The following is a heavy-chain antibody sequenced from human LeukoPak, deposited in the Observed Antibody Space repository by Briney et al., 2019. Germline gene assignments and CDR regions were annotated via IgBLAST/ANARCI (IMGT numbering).Heavy chain of an antibody. CDR2: ISWNSGTR. V-gene: IGHV3-9*01. Sequence: GGSLRLSCAASGFTFAEYAMHWVRQAPGKGLEWVSGISWNSGTRDYADSVKGRFTNSRDNDKQSLYLQMNSLRVEDTALYCATASSPWYFDLWGRGTLVIVSS. CDR1: GFTFAEYA. CDR3: ATASSPWYFDL. J-gene: IGHJ2*01.